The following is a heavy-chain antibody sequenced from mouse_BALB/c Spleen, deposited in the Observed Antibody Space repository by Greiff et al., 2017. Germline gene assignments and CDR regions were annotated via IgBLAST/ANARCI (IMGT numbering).Heavy chain of an antibody. CDR2: ISSGGST. J-gene: IGHJ3*01. Sequence: EVMLVESGGGLVKPGGSLKLSCAASGFTFSSYAMSWVRQTPEKRLEWVASISSGGSTYYPDSVKGRFTISRDNARNILYLQMSSLRSEDTAMYYCARGGWLPPFAYWGQGTLVTVSA. CDR1: GFTFSSYA. V-gene: IGHV5-6-5*01. CDR3: ARGGWLPPFAY. D-gene: IGHD2-3*01.